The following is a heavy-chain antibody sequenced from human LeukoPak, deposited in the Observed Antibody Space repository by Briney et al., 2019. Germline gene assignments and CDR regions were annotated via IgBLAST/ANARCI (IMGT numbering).Heavy chain of an antibody. Sequence: ASVKVSCKASGYTFTSYGISWVRQAPGQGLEWMGWISAYNGNTNYAQKLQGRVTMTTDTSTSTAYMELRSLRSDDTAVYYCAFSWGSYRYFYFDYWGQGTLVTVSS. D-gene: IGHD3-16*02. CDR1: GYTFTSYG. CDR3: AFSWGSYRYFYFDY. CDR2: ISAYNGNT. J-gene: IGHJ4*02. V-gene: IGHV1-18*01.